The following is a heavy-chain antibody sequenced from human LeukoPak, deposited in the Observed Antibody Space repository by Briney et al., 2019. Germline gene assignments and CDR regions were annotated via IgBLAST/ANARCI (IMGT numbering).Heavy chain of an antibody. CDR3: AGGIVATICDY. CDR1: GGSISSYY. V-gene: IGHV4-59*01. CDR2: IYYSGST. Sequence: SETLSLTCTVSGGSISSYYWSWIRQPPGKGLEWIGYIYYSGSTNYNPSLKSRVTISVDTSKNQFSLKPSSVTAADTAVYYCAGGIVATICDYWGQGTLVTVSS. J-gene: IGHJ4*02. D-gene: IGHD5-12*01.